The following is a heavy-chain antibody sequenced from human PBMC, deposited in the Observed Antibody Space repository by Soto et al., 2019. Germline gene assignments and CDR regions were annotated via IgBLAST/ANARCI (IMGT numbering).Heavy chain of an antibody. J-gene: IGHJ3*02. CDR3: ARAYCSGGSCYYLSDAFDI. V-gene: IGHV1-18*04. Sequence: QVQLVQSGAEVKKPGASVKVSCKASGYTFTSYGISWVRQAPGQGLEWMGWISAYNGNTNYAQKLQGRVTMTTDTSTSTAYVELRSLRSDDTAVYYCARAYCSGGSCYYLSDAFDIWGQGTMVTVSS. CDR1: GYTFTSYG. CDR2: ISAYNGNT. D-gene: IGHD2-15*01.